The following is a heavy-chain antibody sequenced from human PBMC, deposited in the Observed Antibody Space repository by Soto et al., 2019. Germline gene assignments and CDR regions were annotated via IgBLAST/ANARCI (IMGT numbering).Heavy chain of an antibody. Sequence: PGGSLRLSCAASGSPFRISEMHLVRQAPGKGLEWVSYISKSSSVIYYADSVKGRFTISRDNAKNLLYLQMNSLRAEDTAVYFCASVNLRFYYGIDVWGQGTTVTVSS. J-gene: IGHJ6*02. V-gene: IGHV3-48*03. CDR3: ASVNLRFYYGIDV. CDR2: ISKSSSVI. D-gene: IGHD3-3*01. CDR1: GSPFRISE.